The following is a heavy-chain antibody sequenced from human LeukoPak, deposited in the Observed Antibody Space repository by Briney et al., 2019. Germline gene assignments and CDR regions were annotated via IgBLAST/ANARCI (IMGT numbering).Heavy chain of an antibody. CDR2: IYYSGST. V-gene: IGHV4-39*01. CDR1: GGSISSSSYY. Sequence: PSETLSLTCTVSGGSISSSSYYWGWIRQPPGKGLEWIGSIYYSGSTYYNPSLKSRVTISVDTSKNQFSLKLSSVTAADTAVYYCARHGDSTILFDYWGQGTLVTVSS. CDR3: ARHGDSTILFDY. D-gene: IGHD3-9*01. J-gene: IGHJ4*02.